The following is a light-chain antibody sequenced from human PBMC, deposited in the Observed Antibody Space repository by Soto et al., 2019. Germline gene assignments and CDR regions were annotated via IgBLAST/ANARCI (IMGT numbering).Light chain of an antibody. J-gene: IGKJ4*01. CDR1: QSVLYSSNNNNY. V-gene: IGKV4-1*01. CDR3: QQYYTTPLT. Sequence: DIVMTQSPDSLAVSLGERATINCKSSQSVLYSSNNNNYLAWYQQKPGQPPKLLIYWASTRESGVPDRFGGSGSGTDFTLTINSLQAEDVAVYYCQQYYTTPLTFGGGTNVEIK. CDR2: WAS.